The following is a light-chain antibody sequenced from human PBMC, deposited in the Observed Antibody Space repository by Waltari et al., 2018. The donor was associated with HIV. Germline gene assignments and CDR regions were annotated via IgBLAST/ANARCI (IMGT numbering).Light chain of an antibody. CDR2: DVT. J-gene: IGLJ3*02. CDR1: SSDVGGYKY. Sequence: QSALTQPASVSGSPGQSITISCTGTSSDVGGYKYFSWYQQHPGKAPKLMMYDVTNRPSGVSNRFSGSKSGNTASLTISGLQLEDEADYYCSSYTSSSTWVFGGGTKLTVL. V-gene: IGLV2-14*03. CDR3: SSYTSSSTWV.